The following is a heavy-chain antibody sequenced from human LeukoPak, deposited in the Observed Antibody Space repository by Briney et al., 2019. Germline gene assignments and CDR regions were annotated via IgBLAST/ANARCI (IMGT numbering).Heavy chain of an antibody. Sequence: GASVNVSCKTSGYTFTDYYLHWVRQAPGQGLEGVGWIHPNTSATHYAQKFRGRLTMTRDMHLSTVYMELTTLSANETAVYYCARDVGRYSGYDYDYWGQGTLVTASS. CDR1: GYTFTDYY. D-gene: IGHD5-12*01. V-gene: IGHV1-2*02. J-gene: IGHJ4*02. CDR3: ARDVGRYSGYDYDY. CDR2: IHPNTSAT.